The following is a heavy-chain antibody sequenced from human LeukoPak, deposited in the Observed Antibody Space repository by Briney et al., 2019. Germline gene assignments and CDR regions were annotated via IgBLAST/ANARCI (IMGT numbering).Heavy chain of an antibody. Sequence: ASVKVSCTASGGTFSSYAISWVRQAPGQGLEWMGGIIPIFGTANYAQKFQGRVTITADKSTSTAYMELSSLRSEDTAVYYCASVTRLAVAGGLPYYMDVWGKGTTVTVSS. D-gene: IGHD6-19*01. CDR1: GGTFSSYA. J-gene: IGHJ6*03. V-gene: IGHV1-69*06. CDR2: IIPIFGTA. CDR3: ASVTRLAVAGGLPYYMDV.